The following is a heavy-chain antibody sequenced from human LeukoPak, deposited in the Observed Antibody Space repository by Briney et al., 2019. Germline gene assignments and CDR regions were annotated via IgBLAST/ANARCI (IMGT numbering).Heavy chain of an antibody. Sequence: SETLSLTCTVSGGSISSYYWSWIRQPPGKGLEWIGYIYYSGSTNYNPSLKSRVTISVDTSKNQFSLELSSVTAADTAVYYCARDTTRYGMDVWGQGTTVTVSS. CDR1: GGSISSYY. D-gene: IGHD1-1*01. CDR3: ARDTTRYGMDV. CDR2: IYYSGST. V-gene: IGHV4-59*01. J-gene: IGHJ6*02.